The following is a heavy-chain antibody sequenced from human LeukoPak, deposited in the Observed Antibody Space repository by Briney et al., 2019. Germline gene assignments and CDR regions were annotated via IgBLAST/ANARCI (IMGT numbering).Heavy chain of an antibody. V-gene: IGHV4-34*01. CDR3: ARFGGRRKIQLWRKYYFDY. CDR1: GGSSSGYY. CDR2: INHSGST. Sequence: SETLSLTCAVYGGSSSGYYWSWIRQPPGKGLEWIGEINHSGSTNYNPSLKSRVTISVDTSKNQFSLKLSSVTAADTAVYYCARFGGRRKIQLWRKYYFDYWGQGTLVTVSS. D-gene: IGHD5-18*01. J-gene: IGHJ4*02.